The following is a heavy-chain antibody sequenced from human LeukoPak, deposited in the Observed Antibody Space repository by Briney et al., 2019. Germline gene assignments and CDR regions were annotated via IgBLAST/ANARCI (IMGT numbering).Heavy chain of an antibody. CDR1: GDSVSSSGAA. CDR3: ARGRAAYYGMDV. CDR2: TFYRSKWYN. D-gene: IGHD6-25*01. Sequence: SQTLSLTCAISGDSVSSSGAAWNWIRQSPSRGLEWLGRTFYRSKWYNDYAVSMKSRISINPDTSKNQFSLQLNSVTPEDTAVCYCARGRAAYYGMDVWGQGTTVTVS. V-gene: IGHV6-1*01. J-gene: IGHJ6*02.